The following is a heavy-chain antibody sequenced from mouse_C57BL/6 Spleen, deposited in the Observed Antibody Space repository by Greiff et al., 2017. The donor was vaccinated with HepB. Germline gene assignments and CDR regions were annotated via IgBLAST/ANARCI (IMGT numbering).Heavy chain of an antibody. CDR2: IYPRSGNT. CDR3: ARKGGYGYDDGAMDY. J-gene: IGHJ4*01. D-gene: IGHD2-2*01. CDR1: GYTFTSYG. V-gene: IGHV1-81*01. Sequence: QVQLQQSGAELARPGASVKLSCKASGYTFTSYGISWVKQRTGQGLEWIGEIYPRSGNTYYNEKFKGKATLTADKSSSTAYMELRSLTSEDSAVYFCARKGGYGYDDGAMDYWGQGTSVTVSS.